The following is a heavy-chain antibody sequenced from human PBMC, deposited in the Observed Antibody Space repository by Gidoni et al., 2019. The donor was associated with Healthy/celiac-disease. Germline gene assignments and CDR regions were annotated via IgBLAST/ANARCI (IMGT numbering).Heavy chain of an antibody. V-gene: IGHV5-51*01. CDR3: ARLLEPSAAAGPFDI. CDR2: IFPGDSDT. Sequence: EVQLVQSGAEVKKPGESLKISCKGSGYSFTSSWIGWVGQMPGKGLEWMGIIFPGDSDTRYSPSFQGQVTISADKSISTAYLQWSSLKASDTAMYYYARLLEPSAAAGPFDIWGQGTMVTVSS. CDR1: GYSFTSSW. D-gene: IGHD6-13*01. J-gene: IGHJ3*02.